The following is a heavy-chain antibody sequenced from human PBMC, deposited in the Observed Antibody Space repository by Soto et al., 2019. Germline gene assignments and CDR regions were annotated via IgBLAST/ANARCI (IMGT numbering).Heavy chain of an antibody. CDR3: ARDTSHGVTIGGPDS. Sequence: PGESLKISCAASGFSFSNYNMNWVRQAPGKGLEWVAHITDGLTKHYADFVQGRFIISRDNAKNSLYLELTDLRDDDTAVYYCARDTSHGVTIGGPDSWGQGTLVTVSS. CDR1: GFSFSNYN. V-gene: IGHV3-48*02. J-gene: IGHJ4*02. CDR2: ITDGLTK. D-gene: IGHD3-16*01.